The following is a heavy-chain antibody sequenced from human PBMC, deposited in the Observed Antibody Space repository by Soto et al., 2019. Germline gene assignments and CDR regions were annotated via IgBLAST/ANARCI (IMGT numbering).Heavy chain of an antibody. CDR2: IYYSGST. J-gene: IGHJ6*02. CDR1: GGSISGYY. D-gene: IGHD3-10*01. CDR3: ARRGYGPGFPYYYGMDV. V-gene: IGHV4-59*01. Sequence: SETLSLTCTVSGGSISGYYWSWIRQPPGKGLEWIGYIYYSGSTNYNPSLKSRVTMSVDTPKNQFSLKLSSVTAADTAVYYCARRGYGPGFPYYYGMDVWGQGTTVTVSS.